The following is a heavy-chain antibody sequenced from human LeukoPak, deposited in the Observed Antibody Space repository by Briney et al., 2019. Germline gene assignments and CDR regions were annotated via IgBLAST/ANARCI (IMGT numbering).Heavy chain of an antibody. CDR2: ISGSADRT. J-gene: IGHJ4*02. V-gene: IGHV3-23*01. CDR3: ATDRGGSPFDY. Sequence: GGSLRLSCAASGFTFSSYAMSWVRQAPGRGLEWVSIISGSADRTYYADSVKGRFTISRDNSKSTLYLQMNSLRAEDTAVYYCATDRGGSPFDYWGQRTLVTVSS. CDR1: GFTFSSYA. D-gene: IGHD3-16*01.